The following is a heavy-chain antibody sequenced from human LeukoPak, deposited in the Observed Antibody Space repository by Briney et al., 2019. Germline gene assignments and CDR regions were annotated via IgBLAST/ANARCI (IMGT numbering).Heavy chain of an antibody. CDR1: GFTFGSYG. J-gene: IGHJ4*02. V-gene: IGHV3-30*18. Sequence: GGSLRLSCAASGFTFGSYGMHWVRQAPGKGLEWVAVISYDGSNKYYADSVKGRFTISRDNSKNTLYLQMNSLRAEDTAVYYCAKEAYGSGWYYLSAGYFDYWGQGTLVTVSS. CDR2: ISYDGSNK. CDR3: AKEAYGSGWYYLSAGYFDY. D-gene: IGHD6-19*01.